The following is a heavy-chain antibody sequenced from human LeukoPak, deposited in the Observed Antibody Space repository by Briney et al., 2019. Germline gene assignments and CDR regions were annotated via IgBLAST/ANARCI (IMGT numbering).Heavy chain of an antibody. CDR2: MNPNSGNT. CDR3: ARAGSGIAAAGINY. Sequence: ASVKVSCKASGYTFTSYDINWVRQATGKGLEWMGWMNPNSGNTGYAQKFQGRVTMTRNTSISTAYMELSSLRSEDTAVYYCARAGSGIAAAGINYSGQGTLVTVSS. D-gene: IGHD6-13*01. J-gene: IGHJ4*02. V-gene: IGHV1-8*01. CDR1: GYTFTSYD.